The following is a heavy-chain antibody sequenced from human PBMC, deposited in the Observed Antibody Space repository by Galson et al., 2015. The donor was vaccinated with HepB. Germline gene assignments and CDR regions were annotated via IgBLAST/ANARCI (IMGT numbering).Heavy chain of an antibody. CDR1: GYTFTGYY. CDR3: ARVIGIYYYDSSGYSRYMDV. J-gene: IGHJ6*03. D-gene: IGHD3-22*01. Sequence: SVKVSCKASGYTFTGYYMHWVRQAPGQGLEGMGWINPNSGGTNYAQKFQGRVTMTRDTSISTAYMELSRLRSDDTAVYYCARVIGIYYYDSSGYSRYMDVWGKGTTVTVSS. V-gene: IGHV1-2*02. CDR2: INPNSGGT.